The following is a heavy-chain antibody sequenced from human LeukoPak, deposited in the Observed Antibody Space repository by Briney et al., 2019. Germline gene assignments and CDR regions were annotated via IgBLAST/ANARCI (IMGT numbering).Heavy chain of an antibody. J-gene: IGHJ4*02. CDR2: ISSSCSTI. CDR3: ARDFGIEYGDLTFDY. CDR1: GFTFSSYS. D-gene: IGHD4-17*01. V-gene: IGHV3-48*01. Sequence: PGGSLRLSCAASGFTFSSYSMNWVRQAPGKGLEWVSYISSSCSTIYYADSVKGRFTISRDNAKNSLYLQMNSLRVEDTAVYYCARDFGIEYGDLTFDYWGQGTLVTVSS.